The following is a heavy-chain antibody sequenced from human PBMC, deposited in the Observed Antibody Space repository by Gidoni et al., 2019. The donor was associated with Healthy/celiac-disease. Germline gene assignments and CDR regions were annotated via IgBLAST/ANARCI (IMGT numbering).Heavy chain of an antibody. V-gene: IGHV1-69*01. CDR1: GGTFSSYA. CDR3: ARDGAYSSGWYSFDY. D-gene: IGHD6-19*01. J-gene: IGHJ4*02. CDR2: IIPIFGTA. Sequence: QVQLVQSGAEVKKPGSSLKVSCKAYGGTFSSYAISWVRQSPGQGLEWMGGIIPIFGTANYAQKFQGRVTITADESTSTAYMELSSLRSEDTAVYYCARDGAYSSGWYSFDYWGQGTLVTVSS.